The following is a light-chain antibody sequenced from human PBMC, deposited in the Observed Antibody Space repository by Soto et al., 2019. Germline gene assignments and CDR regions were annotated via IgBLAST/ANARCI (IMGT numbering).Light chain of an antibody. J-gene: IGKJ5*01. CDR2: AAS. V-gene: IGKV1-16*02. Sequence: ASQGIATYLAWFQQKPGKAPKSLIYAASTLQSGVPSKFSGSGSGTDFTLTISSLQPEDFGIYFCQQYNTFPFTFGQGTRLEIK. CDR3: QQYNTFPFT. CDR1: QGIATY.